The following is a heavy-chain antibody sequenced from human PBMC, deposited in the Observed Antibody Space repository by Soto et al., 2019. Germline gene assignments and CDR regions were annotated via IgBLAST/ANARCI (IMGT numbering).Heavy chain of an antibody. CDR2: VYYSGST. CDR3: ARGRQWLDD. Sequence: QVQLQESGPGLVKPSETLSLTCPVSGGSISGYYWSWIRQPPGKGLEWIGSVYYSGSTNYNPSLKSRVTISVDTSKNQFSLELNSVTAADTAVYYCARGRQWLDDWGQGTLVTVSS. J-gene: IGHJ4*02. CDR1: GGSISGYY. D-gene: IGHD6-19*01. V-gene: IGHV4-59*01.